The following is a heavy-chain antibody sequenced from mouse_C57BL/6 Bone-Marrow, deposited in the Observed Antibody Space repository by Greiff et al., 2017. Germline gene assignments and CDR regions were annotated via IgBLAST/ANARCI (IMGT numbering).Heavy chain of an antibody. Sequence: EVQLQQSGPELVKPGASVKISCKASGYTFTDYYMNWVKQSHGKSLEWIGDINPNNGGTSYNQKFKGKATLTVDKSSSTAYMALRSLTSEDSAVYYCARDDYDVRYAMDYWGQGTSVTVSS. V-gene: IGHV1-26*01. CDR1: GYTFTDYY. CDR3: ARDDYDVRYAMDY. CDR2: INPNNGGT. J-gene: IGHJ4*01. D-gene: IGHD2-4*01.